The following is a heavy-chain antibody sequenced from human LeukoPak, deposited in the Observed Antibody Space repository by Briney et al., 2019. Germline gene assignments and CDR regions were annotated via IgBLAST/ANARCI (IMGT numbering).Heavy chain of an antibody. J-gene: IGHJ6*03. Sequence: GGSPRLSCAASGFNYSSYTMNWVRQAPGMGLEWLSYISASRGITYYADSVKGRFTISRDNAKNSLYLQMNSLRAEDTAVYYCVRGSLASGVVVYYYYYLDVWGKGTTVTVSS. CDR3: VRGSLASGVVVYYYYYLDV. V-gene: IGHV3-48*01. CDR1: GFNYSSYT. CDR2: ISASRGIT. D-gene: IGHD3-3*01.